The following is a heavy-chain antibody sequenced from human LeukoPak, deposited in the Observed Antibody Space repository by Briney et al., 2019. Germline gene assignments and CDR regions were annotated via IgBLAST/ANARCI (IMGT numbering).Heavy chain of an antibody. CDR3: ARVSDILTGYYPWAFDI. Sequence: SETLSLTCTVSGGSISSYYWSWIRQPPGKGLEWIAYIYYSGSTNYKPSLKSRVTISIDTSKNQFSLKLSSVTAADTAVYYCARVSDILTGYYPWAFDIWGQGTMVTVSS. D-gene: IGHD3-9*01. J-gene: IGHJ3*02. CDR2: IYYSGST. CDR1: GGSISSYY. V-gene: IGHV4-59*01.